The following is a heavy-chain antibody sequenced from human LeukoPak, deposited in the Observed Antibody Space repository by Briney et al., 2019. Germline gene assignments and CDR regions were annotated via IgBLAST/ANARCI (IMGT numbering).Heavy chain of an antibody. V-gene: IGHV4-39*07. Sequence: SETLTLTCTVSDGSVSSSRYYWAWIRQPPGKGLEWIGSIYYSGSAYSNPSLKSRVTISVDMSKNQFSLKLSSVTAADTAVYYCVREPSGTFELDYWGQGTLVTVSS. D-gene: IGHD1-26*01. J-gene: IGHJ4*02. CDR1: DGSVSSSRYY. CDR2: IYYSGSA. CDR3: VREPSGTFELDY.